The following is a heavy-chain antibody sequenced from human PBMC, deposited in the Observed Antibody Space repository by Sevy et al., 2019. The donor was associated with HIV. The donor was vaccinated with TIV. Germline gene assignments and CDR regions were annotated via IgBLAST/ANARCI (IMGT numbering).Heavy chain of an antibody. CDR1: GFIFSNYA. Sequence: GGSLRLSCATSGFIFSNYAMHWIRQAPGKGLEWVAVIWYDGTDKYYADSVQGRFTTSGDNSKNTLYLQMNSLRVEDTAVYYCARYWGRDGHSIDYWGQGTLVTVSS. CDR2: IWYDGTDK. V-gene: IGHV3-33*01. D-gene: IGHD3-16*01. J-gene: IGHJ4*02. CDR3: ARYWGRDGHSIDY.